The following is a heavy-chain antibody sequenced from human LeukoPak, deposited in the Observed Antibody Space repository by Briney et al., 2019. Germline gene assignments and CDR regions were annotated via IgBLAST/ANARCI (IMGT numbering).Heavy chain of an antibody. V-gene: IGHV4-59*12. J-gene: IGHJ4*02. CDR2: IYYSGST. CDR3: AAELELLWRGFDY. CDR1: GGSISSYY. Sequence: SETLSLTCTVSGGSISSYYWSWIRQPPGKGLEWIGYIYYSGSTNYNPSLKSRVTISVDTSKNQFSLKLSSVTAADTAVYYCAAELELLWRGFDYWGQGTLVTVSS. D-gene: IGHD1-7*01.